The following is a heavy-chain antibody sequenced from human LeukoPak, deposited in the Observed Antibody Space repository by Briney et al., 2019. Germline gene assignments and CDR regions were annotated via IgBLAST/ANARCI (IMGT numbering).Heavy chain of an antibody. CDR2: IIPIFGTA. D-gene: IGHD1-26*01. J-gene: IGHJ1*01. Sequence: ASVKVSCKASGGTFSSYAISWVRQAPGQGLEWMGGIIPIFGTANYAQKFQGRVTITADGSTSTAYMELSSLRSEDTAVYYCARVRSVGATEYFQHWGQGTLVTVSS. CDR3: ARVRSVGATEYFQH. V-gene: IGHV1-69*13. CDR1: GGTFSSYA.